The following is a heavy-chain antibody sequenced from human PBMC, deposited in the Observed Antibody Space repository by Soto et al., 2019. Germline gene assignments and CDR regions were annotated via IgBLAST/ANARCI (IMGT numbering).Heavy chain of an antibody. V-gene: IGHV3-53*01. J-gene: IGHJ6*02. CDR1: GFTVGSNY. D-gene: IGHD4-17*01. Sequence: LRLSCAASGFTVGSNYMSWVRQAPGKGLEWVSVIYSGGSTYYADSVKGRFTISRDNSKDTLYLQMNSLRAEDTAVYYCARATVTTRGKYGMDVWGQGTTVTVSS. CDR2: IYSGGST. CDR3: ARATVTTRGKYGMDV.